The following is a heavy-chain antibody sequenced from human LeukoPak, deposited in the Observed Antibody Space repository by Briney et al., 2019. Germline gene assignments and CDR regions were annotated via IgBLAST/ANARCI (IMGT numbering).Heavy chain of an antibody. Sequence: QPGRSLRLSCAASGFTFSSYAIHWVRQAPGKGLERVAVISYDGTNKYYADSVKGRFTISRDNSKNTLYLQMNSLRAEDTAVYYCAKEDTVTTAFDYWGQGTLVTVSS. J-gene: IGHJ4*02. CDR2: ISYDGTNK. CDR3: AKEDTVTTAFDY. D-gene: IGHD4-17*01. CDR1: GFTFSSYA. V-gene: IGHV3-30*18.